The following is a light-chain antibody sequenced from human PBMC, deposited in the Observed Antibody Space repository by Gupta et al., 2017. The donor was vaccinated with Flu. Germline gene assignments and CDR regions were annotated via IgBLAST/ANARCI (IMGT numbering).Light chain of an antibody. J-gene: IGLJ2*01. CDR1: SSDVGGYNS. V-gene: IGLV2-11*01. Sequence: QSALTQSRQVSGSPGQSVTISCSGPSSDVGGYNSVSWYQHHPGKAPKLLIYYVSTRPSGIPDRFSGSKSGNTAALTISCLQAEDEAVYYCCSFAVSYIFFGGGTKLTVL. CDR2: YVS. CDR3: CSFAVSYIF.